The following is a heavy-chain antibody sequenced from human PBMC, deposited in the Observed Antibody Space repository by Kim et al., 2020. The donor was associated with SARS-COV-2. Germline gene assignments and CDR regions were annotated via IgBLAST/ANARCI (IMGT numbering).Heavy chain of an antibody. CDR1: GYTFTSFD. V-gene: IGHV1-8*01. Sequence: ASVKVSCKASGYTFTSFDITWVRQAPGQGLEWMGWMNPNSGNTGFAQKFKGRVTVTWDTSISTAYMELSSLRSEDTAVYYCARAIRNQFLSEYWGQGTL. D-gene: IGHD1-1*01. CDR3: ARAIRNQFLSEY. J-gene: IGHJ4*02. CDR2: MNPNSGNT.